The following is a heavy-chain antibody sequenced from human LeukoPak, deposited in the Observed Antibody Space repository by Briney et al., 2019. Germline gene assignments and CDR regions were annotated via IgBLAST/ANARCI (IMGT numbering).Heavy chain of an antibody. J-gene: IGHJ4*02. CDR3: TSDTFGARDS. V-gene: IGHV3-74*01. CDR1: GFTFRSYW. CDR2: INTDGTST. D-gene: IGHD3-10*01. Sequence: GGSLRLSCAAPGFTFRSYWMHWVRQAPGKGLVWVSRINTDGTSTSYADSVQGRFTISRDNAKNTLFLQMNSLRAENTALYFCTSDTFGARDSWGQGTLVTVSS.